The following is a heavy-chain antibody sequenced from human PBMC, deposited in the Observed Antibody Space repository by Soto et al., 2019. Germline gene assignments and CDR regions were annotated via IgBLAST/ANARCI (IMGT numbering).Heavy chain of an antibody. V-gene: IGHV4-31*03. CDR2: IYYSGST. Sequence: SETLSLTCTVSGGSISSGGYYWSWIRQHPGKGLEWIGYIYYSGSTYYNPSLKSRVTISVDTSKNQFSLKLSSVTAADTAVYYCARDTSGSENWFDPWGQGTLVTVSS. CDR3: ARDTSGSENWFDP. CDR1: GGSISSGGYY. D-gene: IGHD3-10*01. J-gene: IGHJ5*02.